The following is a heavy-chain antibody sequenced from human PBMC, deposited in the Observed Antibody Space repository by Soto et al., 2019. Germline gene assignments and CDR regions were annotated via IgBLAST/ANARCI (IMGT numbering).Heavy chain of an antibody. CDR3: ARDSTAMITTSFDY. CDR2: IIPMFGTP. Sequence: QVQLVQSGAEVKKPGSSVKVSCKVSGGSFREYAISWVRQAPGQGLEWMGGIIPMFGTPNYAQKFQGRVTIIADESTSTGYMEVSSLTSDDTAVYYCARDSTAMITTSFDYWGQGTLVTVSS. CDR1: GGSFREYA. D-gene: IGHD3-16*01. V-gene: IGHV1-69*01. J-gene: IGHJ4*02.